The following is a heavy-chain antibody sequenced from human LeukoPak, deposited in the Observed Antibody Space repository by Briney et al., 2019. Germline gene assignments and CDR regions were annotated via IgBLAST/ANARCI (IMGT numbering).Heavy chain of an antibody. CDR2: IHYSGST. J-gene: IGHJ4*02. V-gene: IGHV4-59*01. CDR3: ARKDDSSGYYVDQ. Sequence: PSETLSLTCTVSGGSISSYYWSWIRQPPGEGLEWIGYIHYSGSTNYNPSLKSRVTISVDTSKNQFSLNLRSVTAADTAVYYCARKDDSSGYYVDQWGQGTLVTVSS. D-gene: IGHD3-22*01. CDR1: GGSISSYY.